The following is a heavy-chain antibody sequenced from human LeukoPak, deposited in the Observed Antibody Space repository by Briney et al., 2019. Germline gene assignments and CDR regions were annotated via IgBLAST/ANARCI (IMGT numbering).Heavy chain of an antibody. D-gene: IGHD5-24*01. CDR2: ISSSSSTI. CDR3: ARASFQRWLQLGGD. Sequence: GGSLRLSCTASGFTFSTYSMNWVRQAPGKGLEWVSYISSSSSTIYYADSVKGRFTISRDDAKNSLYLQMNSLRDEDTAVYYCARASFQRWLQLGGDWGQGTLVTVSS. J-gene: IGHJ4*02. V-gene: IGHV3-48*02. CDR1: GFTFSTYS.